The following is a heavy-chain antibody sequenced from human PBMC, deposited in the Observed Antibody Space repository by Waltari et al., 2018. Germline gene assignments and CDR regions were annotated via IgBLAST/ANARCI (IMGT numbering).Heavy chain of an antibody. V-gene: IGHV1-2*04. D-gene: IGHD3-10*01. Sequence: QVHLVQSGAEVKKPGASVKVSCRTSGYTFPDNDIHWVRRAPGQGLDWMGWINPNTGVTNFAQKFQDWVTMTRDTSISAVYLELNTLTSGDTAVYYCARDASGSEPGRIYYFDHWGQGTLITVSS. CDR2: INPNTGVT. CDR3: ARDASGSEPGRIYYFDH. J-gene: IGHJ4*02. CDR1: GYTFPDND.